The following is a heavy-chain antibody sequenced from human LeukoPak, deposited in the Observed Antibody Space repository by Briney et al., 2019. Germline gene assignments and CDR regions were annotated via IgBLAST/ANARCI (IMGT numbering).Heavy chain of an antibody. Sequence: ASVKVSCKASGYTFTSYYMHWVRQAPGQGLEWMGWINTNTGNPTYAQGFTGRFVFSLDASVSTAYLQIRRLKAEDTAVYYCARVPFVVMGDTGNWFDPWGQGTLVTVSS. CDR3: ARVPFVVMGDTGNWFDP. V-gene: IGHV7-4-1*01. J-gene: IGHJ5*02. CDR1: GYTFTSYY. D-gene: IGHD2-8*01. CDR2: INTNTGNP.